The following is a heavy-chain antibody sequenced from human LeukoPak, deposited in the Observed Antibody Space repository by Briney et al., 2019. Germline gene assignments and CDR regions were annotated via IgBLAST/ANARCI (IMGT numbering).Heavy chain of an antibody. CDR2: IRSKAYGGTT. J-gene: IGHJ4*02. Sequence: PGGSLRLSCTASGFTFGDYAMSWFRQAPGKGLEWVGFIRSKAYGGTTEYAASVKGRFTISRDDSKSIAYLQMNSLKTEDTAVYYCTRGPGGPMVRGVVDYWGQGTLVTVSS. CDR1: GFTFGDYA. CDR3: TRGPGGPMVRGVVDY. V-gene: IGHV3-49*03. D-gene: IGHD3-10*01.